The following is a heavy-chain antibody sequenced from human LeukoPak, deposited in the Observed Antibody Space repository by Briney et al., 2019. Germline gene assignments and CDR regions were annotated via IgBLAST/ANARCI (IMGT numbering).Heavy chain of an antibody. CDR3: SMIVGSFDY. V-gene: IGHV1-8*01. J-gene: IGHJ4*02. CDR1: GYTFTSYD. CDR2: MNPNSGNT. Sequence: ASVKVSCKASGYTFTSYDINWVRQATGQGLEWMGWMNPNSGNTGYAQKFQGRVTMTEDTSTDTAYMELSSLRSEDTAVYYCSMIVGSFDYWGQGTLVTVSS. D-gene: IGHD3-22*01.